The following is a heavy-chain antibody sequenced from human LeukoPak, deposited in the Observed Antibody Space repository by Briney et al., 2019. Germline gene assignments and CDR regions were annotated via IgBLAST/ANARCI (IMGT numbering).Heavy chain of an antibody. Sequence: SETLSLTCTVSGGSISSSSYYWSWIRQPPGKGLEWIGYIYYSGSTNYNPSLKSRVTISVDTSKNQFSLKLDSVTAADTAVYYCARGPLSGSFYTFDYWGQGTLVTVSS. D-gene: IGHD1-26*01. CDR3: ARGPLSGSFYTFDY. CDR1: GGSISSSSYY. V-gene: IGHV4-61*01. CDR2: IYYSGST. J-gene: IGHJ4*02.